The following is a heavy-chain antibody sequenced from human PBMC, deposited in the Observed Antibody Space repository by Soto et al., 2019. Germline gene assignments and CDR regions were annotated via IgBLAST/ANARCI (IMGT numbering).Heavy chain of an antibody. D-gene: IGHD3-10*01. CDR3: ARDDEYSGNGMDV. J-gene: IGHJ6*02. V-gene: IGHV3-33*01. Sequence: QVQLVESGGGVVQPERSLRLSCAASEFTFSNYGMHWVRQAPGKGLGWVAVILNDGSNRYHADSVKDRFTISRDNSKNTLYLQMNSLRAEDTAVYYCARDDEYSGNGMDVWGQGTTVTVS. CDR1: EFTFSNYG. CDR2: ILNDGSNR.